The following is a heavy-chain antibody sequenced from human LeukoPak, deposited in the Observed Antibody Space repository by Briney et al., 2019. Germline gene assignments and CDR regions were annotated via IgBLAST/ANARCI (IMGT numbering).Heavy chain of an antibody. Sequence: PGGSLRLSCVVSGFTFSSYGMHWVRQAPGKGLEWVAVISYDGSNKYYADSVKGRFTISRDNSKNTLYLQMNSLRAEDTAVYYCAKRGYYYDSSGYYSRTYFDYWGQETLVIVSS. V-gene: IGHV3-30*18. CDR2: ISYDGSNK. D-gene: IGHD3-22*01. CDR1: GFTFSSYG. J-gene: IGHJ4*02. CDR3: AKRGYYYDSSGYYSRTYFDY.